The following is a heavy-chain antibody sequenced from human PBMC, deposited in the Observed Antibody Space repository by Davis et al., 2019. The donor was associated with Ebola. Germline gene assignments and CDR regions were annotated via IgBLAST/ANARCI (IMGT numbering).Heavy chain of an antibody. D-gene: IGHD3-10*01. CDR2: FDPEDGET. CDR1: GYTLTELS. J-gene: IGHJ5*02. V-gene: IGHV1-24*01. CDR3: ARSITMVRALNWFDP. Sequence: ASVKVSCKVSGYTLTELSMHWVRQAPGKGLEWMGGFDPEDGETIYAQKFQGRVTMTEDTSTDTAYMELSSLRSDDTAVYYCARSITMVRALNWFDPWGQGTLVTVSS.